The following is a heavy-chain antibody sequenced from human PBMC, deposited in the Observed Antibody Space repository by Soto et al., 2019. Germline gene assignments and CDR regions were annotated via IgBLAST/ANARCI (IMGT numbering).Heavy chain of an antibody. D-gene: IGHD4-4*01. CDR3: VRQGYTNYEGYWFDS. CDR2: ISLITTTI. V-gene: IGHV3-48*02. Sequence: PGGSLRLSCAASGFTLSSSIMNWVRQAPGKGLEWVSCISLITTTISYADSVRGRFTVSRDNFKNSLYLQMNSLRDEDTAVYYCVRQGYTNYEGYWFDSWGQGTLVTVS. CDR1: GFTLSSSI. J-gene: IGHJ5*01.